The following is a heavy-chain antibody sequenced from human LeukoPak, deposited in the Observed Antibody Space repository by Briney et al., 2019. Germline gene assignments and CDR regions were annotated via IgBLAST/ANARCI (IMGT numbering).Heavy chain of an antibody. Sequence: SETLSLTCTVSGGSISSSSYYWGWIRQPPGKGLEWIGSIYYSGSTYYNPSLKSRVTISVDTSKSQFSLKLSSVTAADTAVYYCARAQVVRDAFDIWGQGTMVTVSS. CDR2: IYYSGST. D-gene: IGHD3-22*01. CDR3: ARAQVVRDAFDI. CDR1: GGSISSSSYY. V-gene: IGHV4-39*07. J-gene: IGHJ3*02.